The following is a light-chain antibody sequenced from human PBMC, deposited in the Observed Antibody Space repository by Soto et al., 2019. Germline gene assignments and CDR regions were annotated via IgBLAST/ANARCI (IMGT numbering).Light chain of an antibody. CDR3: AAWDSLSAWV. CDR2: RNT. V-gene: IGLV1-47*01. Sequence: QSVLTQPPSASGTPGQTVTISCSGSSSNIGRNYVYWYQQLPGTAPKLLIYRNTQRPSGVPDQFSGSKSGASASLAISGLRSEDEADYYCAAWDSLSAWVFGGGTKLTVL. J-gene: IGLJ3*02. CDR1: SSNIGRNY.